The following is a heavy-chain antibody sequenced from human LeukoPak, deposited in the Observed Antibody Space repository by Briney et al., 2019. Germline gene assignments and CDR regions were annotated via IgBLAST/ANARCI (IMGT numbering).Heavy chain of an antibody. Sequence: GGSLRLSCAASGFTFSSYSMNWVRQAPGRGLEWVSSISSSSSYIHYADSVKGRFTISRDNAKNSLYLQMNSLRAEDTAVYYCAGAAAGDMDVWGKGTTVTISS. D-gene: IGHD6-13*01. V-gene: IGHV3-21*01. CDR1: GFTFSSYS. CDR2: ISSSSSYI. J-gene: IGHJ6*03. CDR3: AGAAAGDMDV.